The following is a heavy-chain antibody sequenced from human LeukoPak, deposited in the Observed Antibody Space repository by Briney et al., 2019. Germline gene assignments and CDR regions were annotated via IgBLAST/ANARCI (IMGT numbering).Heavy chain of an antibody. CDR1: GGSFSDYY. CDR2: INHSGST. Sequence: SETLSLTCAVYGGSFSDYYWSWIRQPPGKGLEWIGEINHSGSTNSNPSLKSRVTISIDTSKNQFSLKLSSVTAADTAVYYCATGVHGIAAAGDYYFDYWGQGTLVTVSS. D-gene: IGHD6-13*01. V-gene: IGHV4-34*01. J-gene: IGHJ4*02. CDR3: ATGVHGIAAAGDYYFDY.